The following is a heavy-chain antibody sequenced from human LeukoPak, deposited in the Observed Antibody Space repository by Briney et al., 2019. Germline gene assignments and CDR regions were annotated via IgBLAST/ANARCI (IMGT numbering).Heavy chain of an antibody. V-gene: IGHV3-7*01. J-gene: IGHJ1*01. CDR2: IKQDGSEN. D-gene: IGHD6-19*01. Sequence: GGSLRLSCEASGLTFNKYWMTWVRQAPGKGLEWVANIKQDGSENNYVDSVKGRFTISRDNAKNSLSLRMNSLSAEDTAVYYCATGYSSGWYFYFQHWGQGSLVSVSS. CDR3: ATGYSSGWYFYFQH. CDR1: GLTFNKYW.